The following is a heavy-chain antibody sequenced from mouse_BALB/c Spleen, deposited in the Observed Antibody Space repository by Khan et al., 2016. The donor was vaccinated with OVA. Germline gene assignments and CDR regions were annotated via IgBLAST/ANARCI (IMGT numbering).Heavy chain of an antibody. Sequence: QVQLQQSGAEVVKSGASVNLSCKASGYTFTSYDLNWVRQRPEQGLEWIGWIFPGDVTTKYNEKFKGKATLTTDKSSSTAYIQLSRLTSEDSAVYFGARRRGSMDYWGQGTSVTVSS. CDR3: ARRRGSMDY. CDR2: IFPGDVTT. V-gene: IGHV1-85*01. CDR1: GYTFTSYD. J-gene: IGHJ4*01.